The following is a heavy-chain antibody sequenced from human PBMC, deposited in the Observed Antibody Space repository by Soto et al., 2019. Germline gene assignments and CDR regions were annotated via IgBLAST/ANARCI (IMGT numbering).Heavy chain of an antibody. J-gene: IGHJ6*03. CDR1: GFTFSSYS. D-gene: IGHD1-26*01. V-gene: IGHV3-21*01. CDR2: ISSSSSYI. CDR3: ASLRIVGADSYYYYYMDV. Sequence: GGSLRLSCAASGFTFSSYSMNWVRQAPGKGLEWVSSISSSSSYIYYADSVKGRFTISRDNAKNSLYLQMNSLRAEDTAVYYCASLRIVGADSYYYYYMDVWGKGTAVPVSS.